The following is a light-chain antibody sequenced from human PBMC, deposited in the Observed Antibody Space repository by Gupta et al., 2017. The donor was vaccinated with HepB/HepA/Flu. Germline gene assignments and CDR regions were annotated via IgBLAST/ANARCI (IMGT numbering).Light chain of an antibody. CDR1: RSNIGSNT. Sequence: QSVLTQPPSASGTPGQRVTISCSGSRSNIGSNTVNWYQQFPGTASKLLIYSNNQRPSGVPDRFSGSKSGTSASLAISGLQSEDEADYYCAAWDNNLNGPVFGGGTKLTV. CDR3: AAWDNNLNGPV. V-gene: IGLV1-44*01. J-gene: IGLJ2*01. CDR2: SNN.